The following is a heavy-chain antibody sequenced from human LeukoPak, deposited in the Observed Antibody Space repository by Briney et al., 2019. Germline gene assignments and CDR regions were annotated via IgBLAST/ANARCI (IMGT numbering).Heavy chain of an antibody. J-gene: IGHJ6*03. CDR2: INPNSGGT. V-gene: IGHV1-2*02. CDR3: ARGTTARGRYYMDV. D-gene: IGHD6-6*01. CDR1: GYTFTGYY. Sequence: ASVTVSCKASGYTFTGYYMHWVRQAPGQGLEWMGWINPNSGGTNYAQKFQGRVTMTRDTSISTAYMELSRLRSDDTAVYYCARGTTARGRYYMDVWGKGTTVTVSS.